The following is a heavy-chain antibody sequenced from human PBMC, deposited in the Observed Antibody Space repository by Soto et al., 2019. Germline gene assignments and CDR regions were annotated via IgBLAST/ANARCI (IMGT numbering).Heavy chain of an antibody. CDR2: IYYSGST. CDR3: ERSINTVNAFDI. Sequence: SSETLSLTCTVSGGSISSYYWSWIRQPPGKGLEWIGYIYYSGSTNYNPSLKSRVTISVDTSKNQFSLKLSSVTAADTAVYYCERSINTVNAFDIWGQGTMVTVSS. J-gene: IGHJ3*02. V-gene: IGHV4-59*01. CDR1: GGSISSYY. D-gene: IGHD4-17*01.